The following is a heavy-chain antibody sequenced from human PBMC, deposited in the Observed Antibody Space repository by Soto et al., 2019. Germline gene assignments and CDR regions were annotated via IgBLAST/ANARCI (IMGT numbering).Heavy chain of an antibody. D-gene: IGHD2-2*01. CDR3: AGVPRSQLLKGWFDP. CDR1: GGSISSSNW. J-gene: IGHJ5*02. Sequence: SETLSLTCAVSGGSISSSNWWSWVRQPPGKGLEWIGEIYHSGSTNYNPSLKSRVTISVDKSKKQFSLKLSSVTAADTAVYYCAGVPRSQLLKGWFDPWGQGTLVTVSS. V-gene: IGHV4-4*02. CDR2: IYHSGST.